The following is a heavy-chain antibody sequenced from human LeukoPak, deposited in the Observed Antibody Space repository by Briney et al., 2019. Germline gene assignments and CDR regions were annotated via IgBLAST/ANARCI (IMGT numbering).Heavy chain of an antibody. V-gene: IGHV1-69*13. CDR2: IIPIFGTA. D-gene: IGHD3-3*01. Sequence: GASVKVSCKASGYTFTNYALNWVRQAPGQGLEWMGGIIPIFGTANYAQKFQGRVTITADESTSTAYMELSSLRSEDTAVYYCARRGDFWSGYPNAYYFDYWGQGTLVTVSS. CDR3: ARRGDFWSGYPNAYYFDY. J-gene: IGHJ4*02. CDR1: GYTFTNYA.